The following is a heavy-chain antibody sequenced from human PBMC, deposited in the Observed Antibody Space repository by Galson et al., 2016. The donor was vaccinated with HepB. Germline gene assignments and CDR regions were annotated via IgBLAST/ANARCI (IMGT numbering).Heavy chain of an antibody. CDR1: GFTFSTFA. CDR2: ITGTGGGT. D-gene: IGHD1-7*01. CDR3: AKDHTGSTVGWSDGMDV. J-gene: IGHJ6*02. Sequence: SLRLSCAASGFTFSTFAMSWVRQAPGKGLEWISGITGTGGGTYYADSAKGRFTISRATSKNTLFLQLSSLRVEDTAVYYCAKDHTGSTVGWSDGMDVWGQGTTVTVSS. V-gene: IGHV3-23*01.